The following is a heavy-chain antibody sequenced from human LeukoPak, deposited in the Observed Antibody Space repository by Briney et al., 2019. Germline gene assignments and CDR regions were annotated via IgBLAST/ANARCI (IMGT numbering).Heavy chain of an antibody. CDR1: GYIFTNYW. Sequence: GESLKISCTGSGYIFTNYWIAWVRQMPGKGLEWMGIIYPGDSETTYSPSLQGQVTISADKSITTTNLQWSSLKASDTAMYYCARGRGYCSSSSCYDFDYWGQGTLVTVPS. CDR2: IYPGDSET. J-gene: IGHJ4*02. CDR3: ARGRGYCSSSSCYDFDY. V-gene: IGHV5-51*01. D-gene: IGHD2-2*01.